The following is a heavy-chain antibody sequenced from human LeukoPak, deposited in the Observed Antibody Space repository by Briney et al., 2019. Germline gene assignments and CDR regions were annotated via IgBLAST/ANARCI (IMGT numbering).Heavy chain of an antibody. CDR1: GGTFSSYA. J-gene: IGHJ4*02. D-gene: IGHD2-21*02. CDR3: AKDPIRGTAPRY. V-gene: IGHV1-69*05. CDR2: IIPIFGTA. Sequence: SVKVSCKASGGTFSSYAISWVRQAPGQGLEWMGRIIPIFGTANYAQKFQGRVTITTDESTSTAHMELSSLRSEDTAVYYCAKDPIRGTAPRYWGQGTLVTVSS.